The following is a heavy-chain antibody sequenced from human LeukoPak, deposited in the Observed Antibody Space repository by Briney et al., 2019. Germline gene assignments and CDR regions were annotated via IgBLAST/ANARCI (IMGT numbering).Heavy chain of an antibody. Sequence: PSETLSLTCAVYGGSFSGYYWSWIRQPPGKGLEWIGEINHSGSTNYNPSLKSRVTISVDTSKNQFSLKLSSVTAADTAVYYCARHFGGRRDYWGQGTLVTVSS. CDR2: INHSGST. J-gene: IGHJ4*02. CDR3: ARHFGGRRDY. CDR1: GGSFSGYY. D-gene: IGHD3-10*01. V-gene: IGHV4-34*01.